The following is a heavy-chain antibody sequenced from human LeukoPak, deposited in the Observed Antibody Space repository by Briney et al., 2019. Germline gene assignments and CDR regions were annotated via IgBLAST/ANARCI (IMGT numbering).Heavy chain of an antibody. V-gene: IGHV1-3*01. Sequence: ASVKVSYKASGYTFTSYAMHWVRQAPGQRLEWMGWINAGNGNTKYSQKFQGRVTITRDTSASTAYMELSSLRSEDTAVYYCATLWFGELVLDYWGQGTLVTVSS. CDR2: INAGNGNT. CDR1: GYTFTSYA. CDR3: ATLWFGELVLDY. J-gene: IGHJ4*02. D-gene: IGHD3-10*01.